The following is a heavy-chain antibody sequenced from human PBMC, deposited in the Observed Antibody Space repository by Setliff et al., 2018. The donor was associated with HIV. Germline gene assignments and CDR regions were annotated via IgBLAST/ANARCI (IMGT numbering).Heavy chain of an antibody. J-gene: IGHJ4*02. D-gene: IGHD1-26*01. Sequence: SETLSLTCTVSGVSIGAGNFYWTWIRQPAGKGLEWIGHVYSSGNTYYNPSLKSRVTISLDTSKSQFSLKLNSVTAADTAIYFCARRGVGATHRFFNYWGQGTLVTVSS. V-gene: IGHV4-61*09. CDR1: GVSIGAGNFY. CDR3: ARRGVGATHRFFNY. CDR2: VYSSGNT.